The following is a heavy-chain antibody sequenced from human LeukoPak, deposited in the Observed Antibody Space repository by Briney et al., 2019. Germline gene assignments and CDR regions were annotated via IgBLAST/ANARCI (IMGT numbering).Heavy chain of an antibody. CDR3: ARDAKYYYGSRTYFFFEY. V-gene: IGHV3-21*01. CDR2: LSSRSRYI. D-gene: IGHD3-10*01. CDR1: GFTFSNNG. J-gene: IGHJ4*02. Sequence: GGSLRLSCVTSGFTFSNNGMSWVRQAPGKGLEWVSSLSSRSRYIYYADSLKGRFTISRDNAKNSLYLQMNSLRAEDTAVYYCARDAKYYYGSRTYFFFEYWGQGTLLSVSS.